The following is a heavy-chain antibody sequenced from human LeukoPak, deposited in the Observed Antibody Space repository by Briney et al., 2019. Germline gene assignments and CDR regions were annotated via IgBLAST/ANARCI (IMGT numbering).Heavy chain of an antibody. D-gene: IGHD2-8*01. CDR1: GFTFNSYG. CDR2: IWYDGSNK. Sequence: GGSLRLSCAASGFTFNSYGIHWVRQAPGKGLEWVAFIWYDGSNKYYADSVKGRFTISRDNSKNTLYLQIKSLRAEDTGVYYCARARTKRGFDFWGQGTLVTVSS. J-gene: IGHJ4*02. V-gene: IGHV3-33*01. CDR3: ARARTKRGFDF.